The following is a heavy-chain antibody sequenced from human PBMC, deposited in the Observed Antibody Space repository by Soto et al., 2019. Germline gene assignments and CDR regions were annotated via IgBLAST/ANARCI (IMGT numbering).Heavy chain of an antibody. CDR2: TYYRSKWYN. Sequence: PSQTLSLTCAISGDSVSSNSAAWNWIRQSPSRGLEWLGRTYYRSKWYNDYAVSVKSRITINPDTSKNQFSLQLNSVTPEDTAVYYRANELRPDSSGWYGFDYWGQGTRVTVSS. CDR3: ANELRPDSSGWYGFDY. J-gene: IGHJ4*02. D-gene: IGHD6-19*01. CDR1: GDSVSSNSAA. V-gene: IGHV6-1*01.